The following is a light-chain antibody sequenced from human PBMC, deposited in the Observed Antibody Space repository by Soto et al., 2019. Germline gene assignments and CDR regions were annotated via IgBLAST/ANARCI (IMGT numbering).Light chain of an antibody. CDR3: QQGYSTTPIT. Sequence: DIQMTQSPSSLSASVGDRVTITCRASQSISSYLNWYQHKPGAAPKLLIFGASNLESGVPSRFSGRGSGTEFTLSISSLQTEDFATYYCQQGYSTTPITFGQGTRLEIK. CDR2: GAS. V-gene: IGKV1-39*01. J-gene: IGKJ5*01. CDR1: QSISSY.